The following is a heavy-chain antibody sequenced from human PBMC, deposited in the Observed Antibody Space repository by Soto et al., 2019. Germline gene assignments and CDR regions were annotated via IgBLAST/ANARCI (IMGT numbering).Heavy chain of an antibody. CDR2: IVVGSGHI. V-gene: IGHV1-58*02. CDR3: ARDPPPPDY. J-gene: IGHJ4*02. CDR1: GFTFSTSA. Sequence: SVKVSCKASGFTFSTSAMQWARQARGQSLEWIGWIVVGSGHINYAQQFHERVTITRDMSTGSVYMELSSLRSEDTAVYYCARDPPPPDYWGQGTLVTVSS.